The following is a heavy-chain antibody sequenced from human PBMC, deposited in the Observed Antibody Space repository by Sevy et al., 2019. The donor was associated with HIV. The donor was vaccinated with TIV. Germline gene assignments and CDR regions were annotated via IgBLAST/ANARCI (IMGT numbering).Heavy chain of an antibody. CDR2: IISFFDMT. J-gene: IGHJ4*02. CDR1: GGTISRDG. V-gene: IGHV1-69*13. D-gene: IGHD6-19*01. CDR3: ARGGGSGWYYFDS. Sequence: ASVKVYCKASGGTISRDGISWVRQAPGQGLEWMGGIISFFDMTNYAQKFQGRVTISADESTSTVYMELSSLRFEDTAVYYCARGGGSGWYYFDSWGQGTLVTVSS.